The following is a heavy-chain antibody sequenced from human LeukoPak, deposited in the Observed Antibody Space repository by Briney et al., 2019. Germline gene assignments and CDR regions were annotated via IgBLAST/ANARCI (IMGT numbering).Heavy chain of an antibody. J-gene: IGHJ4*02. CDR2: IYYSGST. CDR1: GGSISSYH. CDR3: ARRPSKKPIDY. Sequence: PSETLSLTCTVSGGSISSYHWSWIRQPPGKGLEWIGYIYYSGSTNYNPSLKSRVTISVDTSKNQFSLKLSSVTAADTAVYYCARRPSKKPIDYWGQGTLVTVSS. D-gene: IGHD1-14*01. V-gene: IGHV4-59*08.